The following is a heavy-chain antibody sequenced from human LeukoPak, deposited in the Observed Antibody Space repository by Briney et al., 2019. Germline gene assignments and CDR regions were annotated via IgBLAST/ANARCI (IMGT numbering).Heavy chain of an antibody. V-gene: IGHV4-38-2*02. D-gene: IGHD2-8*01. J-gene: IGHJ5*02. Sequence: SETLSLTCTVSGYSISSGYYWGWIRQPPGKGLEWIGSIYYSGSTYYNPSLKSRVTISVDTSKNQFSLKLSSVTAADTAVYYCARPRSRVSWFDPWGQGTLVTVSS. CDR1: GYSISSGYY. CDR2: IYYSGST. CDR3: ARPRSRVSWFDP.